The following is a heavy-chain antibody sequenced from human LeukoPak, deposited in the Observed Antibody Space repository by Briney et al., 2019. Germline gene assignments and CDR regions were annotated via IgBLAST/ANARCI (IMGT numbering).Heavy chain of an antibody. CDR2: ISGNGGST. CDR1: QFNFNKFG. J-gene: IGHJ4*02. D-gene: IGHD6-13*01. CDR3: AKSGSSSWFLDY. V-gene: IGHV3-23*01. Sequence: GGSLRLSCATSQFNFNKFGMTWVRQAPGKGLEWVSSISGNGGSTQYADSVQGRFAISRDNSKNTLYLQMNSLRGEDTAVYYCAKSGSSSWFLDYWGQGALVTVSS.